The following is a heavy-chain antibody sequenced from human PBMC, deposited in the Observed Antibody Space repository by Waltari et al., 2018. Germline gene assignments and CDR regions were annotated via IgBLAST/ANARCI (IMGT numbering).Heavy chain of an antibody. CDR3: ARRKAFDI. CDR2: ISGSSSPI. CDR1: GFSCSSYD. Sequence: EVQLVESGGGLVQPGGSLRLSCAASGFSCSSYDMNWVRQAPGKGLEWVSYISGSSSPIYYADSVKGRFTISRDNAKNSLYLQMNSLRAEDTAVYYCARRKAFDIWGQGTMVTVSS. V-gene: IGHV3-48*04. J-gene: IGHJ3*02.